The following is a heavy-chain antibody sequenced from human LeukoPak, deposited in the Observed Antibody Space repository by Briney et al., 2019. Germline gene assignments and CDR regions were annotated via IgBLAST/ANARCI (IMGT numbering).Heavy chain of an antibody. CDR2: IKDSGSEK. D-gene: IGHD1-7*01. Sequence: GGSLTLSCAASGFTFSNYWMSWVRQAPGKGLEWVANIKDSGSEKYYVDSVKGRFTISRDSAKNSLYLQMNSLRAEDTAVYYCARQLRRENNWNYRRPWYYFDYWGQGTLVTVSS. CDR3: ARQLRRENNWNYRRPWYYFDY. V-gene: IGHV3-7*01. CDR1: GFTFSNYW. J-gene: IGHJ4*02.